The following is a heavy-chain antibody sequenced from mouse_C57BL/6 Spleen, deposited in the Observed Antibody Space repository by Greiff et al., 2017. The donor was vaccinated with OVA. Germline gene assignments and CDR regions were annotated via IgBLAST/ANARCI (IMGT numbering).Heavy chain of an antibody. J-gene: IGHJ3*01. V-gene: IGHV1-22*01. CDR3: ARSDYTWFAY. Sequence: EVKLVESGPELVKPGASVKMSCKASGYTFTDYNMHWVKQSHGKSLEWIGYINPNNGGTSYNQKFKGKATLTVNKSSSTAYMKLRSLTSEDSAVYYCARSDYTWFAYWGQGTLVTVSA. CDR1: GYTFTDYN. CDR2: INPNNGGT. D-gene: IGHD2-4*01.